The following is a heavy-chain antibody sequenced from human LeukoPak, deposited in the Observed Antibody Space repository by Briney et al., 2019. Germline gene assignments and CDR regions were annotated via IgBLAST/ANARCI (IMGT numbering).Heavy chain of an antibody. CDR1: GFTFSSYS. CDR2: ISSSSSYI. J-gene: IGHJ6*02. D-gene: IGHD2-8*01. Sequence: GGSLRLSCAASGFTFSSYSMNWVRQAPGKGLEWDSSISSSSSYIYYADSVKGRFTISRDNAKNSLYLQMNSLRAEDTAVYYCARDSSLLMVYAIPAYYYGMDVWGQGTTVTVSS. V-gene: IGHV3-21*01. CDR3: ARDSSLLMVYAIPAYYYGMDV.